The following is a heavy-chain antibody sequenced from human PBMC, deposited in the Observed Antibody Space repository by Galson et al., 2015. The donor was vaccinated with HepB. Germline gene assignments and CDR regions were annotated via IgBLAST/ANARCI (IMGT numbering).Heavy chain of an antibody. V-gene: IGHV3-23*01. J-gene: IGHJ4*02. CDR1: GLTFSSYA. CDR2: VSGSGDRT. D-gene: IGHD3-10*01. CDR3: AKDMSGSGSYYLDY. Sequence: SLRLSCAVSGLTFSSYAMSWVRQAPGKGLEWVAAVSGSGDRTYYGDSVKGRFTISRDNSKNTLYLQMNSLRAEDTAVYYCAKDMSGSGSYYLDYWGQGTLVTVSS.